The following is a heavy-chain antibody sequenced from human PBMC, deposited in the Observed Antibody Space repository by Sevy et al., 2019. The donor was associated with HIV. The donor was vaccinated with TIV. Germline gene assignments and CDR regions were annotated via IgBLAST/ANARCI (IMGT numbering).Heavy chain of an antibody. V-gene: IGHV3-53*01. CDR2: IYSGTST. CDR3: ARLSVYYFGISGYYTTGNAFDI. Sequence: GGSLRLSCAASGLNVSSNYMTWVRQAPGKGLEWVSVIYSGTSTYYGDSVKGRFTISRDNSKNTVYLQMNSLRADDTALYYCARLSVYYFGISGYYTTGNAFDIWGQRTMVTVSS. J-gene: IGHJ3*02. D-gene: IGHD3-22*01. CDR1: GLNVSSNY.